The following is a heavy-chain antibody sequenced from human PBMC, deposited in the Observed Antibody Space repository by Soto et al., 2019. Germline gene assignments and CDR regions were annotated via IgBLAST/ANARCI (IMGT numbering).Heavy chain of an antibody. D-gene: IGHD6-19*01. Sequence: EVQLVESGGGLVQPGGSLRLSCAASGFTFSSYWMSWVRQAPGKGLEWVANIKQDGSEKYYVDSVKGRFTISRDNAKNSLYLQMNSLRAEDTAVYYCARDLGESSGWGAFDYWGQGTLVTVSS. CDR1: GFTFSSYW. V-gene: IGHV3-7*01. CDR3: ARDLGESSGWGAFDY. CDR2: IKQDGSEK. J-gene: IGHJ4*02.